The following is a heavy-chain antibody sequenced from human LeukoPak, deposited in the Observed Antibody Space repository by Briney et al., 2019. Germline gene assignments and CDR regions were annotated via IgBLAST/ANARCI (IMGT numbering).Heavy chain of an antibody. Sequence: SETLSLTCTVSGGSISSQYWSWIRQPPGKGLEWIGYIYYSGSTNYNPSLKSRVTISVDTSKNQFSLKLSSVTAADTAVYYCARTRDDYFDYWGQGTLVTVSS. J-gene: IGHJ4*02. CDR1: GGSISSQY. V-gene: IGHV4-59*11. CDR2: IYYSGST. CDR3: ARTRDDYFDY. D-gene: IGHD5-24*01.